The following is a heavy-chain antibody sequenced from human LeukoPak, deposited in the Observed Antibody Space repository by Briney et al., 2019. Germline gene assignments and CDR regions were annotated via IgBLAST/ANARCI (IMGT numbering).Heavy chain of an antibody. CDR1: GFTFSDYS. Sequence: GGSLGLSCAASGFTFSDYSMTWIRQAPGKGLEWVSVIYSGGSTYYADSVKGRFTISRDNSKNTLYLQMNSLRAEDTAVYYCAREISRTGAFDIWGQGTMVTVSS. CDR3: AREISRTGAFDI. V-gene: IGHV3-66*02. D-gene: IGHD3-3*02. J-gene: IGHJ3*02. CDR2: IYSGGST.